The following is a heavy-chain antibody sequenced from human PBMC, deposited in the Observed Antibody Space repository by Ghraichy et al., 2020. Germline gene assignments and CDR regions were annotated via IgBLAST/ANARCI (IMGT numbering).Heavy chain of an antibody. Sequence: GGSLRLSCAASGFPLNGFTFSDFGVHWVRQAPGKGLEWVAFISYDGGHEHYADSVRGRFTISRDNPKNTLYLQMNRLRGEDTAVYHCVRDWSSANDYTDPLVCVIVTTLTLSS. V-gene: IGHV3-30-3*01. J-gene: IGHJ6*03. D-gene: IGHD3-22*01. CDR3: VRDWSSANDYTDPLV. CDR2: ISYDGGHE. CDR1: GFPLNGFTFSDFG.